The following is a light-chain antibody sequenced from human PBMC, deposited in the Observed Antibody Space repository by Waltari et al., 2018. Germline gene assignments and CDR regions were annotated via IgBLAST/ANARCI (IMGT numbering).Light chain of an antibody. Sequence: DIQMTQSPSSVSASIGDRVIITCRASQSIGSWLAWYQQKSGKAPKLLIYAASSLQSGVPSTFSGSGSGTDFTLTITSLQPEHFATYYCQQTDSFPSTFGGGTKVEIK. V-gene: IGKV1-12*02. CDR3: QQTDSFPST. CDR2: AAS. CDR1: QSIGSW. J-gene: IGKJ4*01.